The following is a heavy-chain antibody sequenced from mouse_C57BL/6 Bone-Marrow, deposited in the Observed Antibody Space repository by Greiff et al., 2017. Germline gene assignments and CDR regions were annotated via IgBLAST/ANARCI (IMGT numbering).Heavy chain of an antibody. CDR3: ANYYGSRDWFAY. D-gene: IGHD1-1*01. Sequence: DVKLVESGGGLVKPGGSLKLSCAASGFTFSSYAMSWVRQTPEKRLEWVATISDGGSYTYYPDNVKGRFTISRDNAKNNLYLQLSHLKSEDTAMYYCANYYGSRDWFAYWGQGTLVTVSA. J-gene: IGHJ3*01. V-gene: IGHV5-4*03. CDR2: ISDGGSYT. CDR1: GFTFSSYA.